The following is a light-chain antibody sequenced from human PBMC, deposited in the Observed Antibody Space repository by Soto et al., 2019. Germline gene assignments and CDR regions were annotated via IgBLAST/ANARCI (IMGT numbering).Light chain of an antibody. CDR3: QQYGNSPRYT. CDR2: GAD. J-gene: IGKJ2*01. V-gene: IGKV3-20*01. CDR1: QSVRNSY. Sequence: EIVLTQFPDTLSLSPGERATLSCRASQSVRNSYLAWYQQRPGQAPRLLIYGADSRATGIPDRFSGSGSDTDFTLTISRLEPEDFAVYYCQQYGNSPRYTFGQGTKLEI.